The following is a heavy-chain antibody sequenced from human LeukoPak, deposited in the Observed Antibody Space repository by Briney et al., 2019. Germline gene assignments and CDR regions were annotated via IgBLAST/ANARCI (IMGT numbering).Heavy chain of an antibody. V-gene: IGHV3-23*01. CDR1: GFTFSSYA. CDR2: ISGSGGST. CDR3: AKVESFRYGSGSRPMIPIQRFDP. Sequence: QAGGSLRLSCAASGFTFSSYAMSWVRQAPGKGLEWVSDISGSGGSTYYADSVKGRFTISRDKSKNTLYLQMNSLRAEDTAVYYCAKVESFRYGSGSRPMIPIQRFDPWGQGTLVTVSS. J-gene: IGHJ5*02. D-gene: IGHD3-10*01.